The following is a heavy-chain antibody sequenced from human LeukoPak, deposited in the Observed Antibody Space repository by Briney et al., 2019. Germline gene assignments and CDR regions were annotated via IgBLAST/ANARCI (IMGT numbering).Heavy chain of an antibody. D-gene: IGHD3-22*01. J-gene: IGHJ4*02. CDR1: GFTFNYYW. CDR3: ARAPYSSGRNYYFDY. Sequence: PGGSLRLSCAASGFTFNYYWMHWVRQAPGKGLVWVSRINHDGSSTTSADSVKGRFTISRDNAKNTLYLQMDSLRAEDTAIYYCARAPYSSGRNYYFDYWDQGTLVTVSS. CDR2: INHDGSST. V-gene: IGHV3-74*01.